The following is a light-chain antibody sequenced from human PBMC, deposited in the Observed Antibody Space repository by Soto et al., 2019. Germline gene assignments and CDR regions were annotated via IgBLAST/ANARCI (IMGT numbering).Light chain of an antibody. J-gene: IGKJ3*01. V-gene: IGKV3-20*01. CDR2: AAS. Sequence: EIVLTQSPGTLSLSPGERATLSCRASQSLGSRKLAWYQQKPGQAPSLLIHAASTRATGIPDRFSGSGSGTDFTLTINRLEPEDFAVYFCEQYGGSPLSFGPGTKVDVK. CDR1: QSLGSRK. CDR3: EQYGGSPLS.